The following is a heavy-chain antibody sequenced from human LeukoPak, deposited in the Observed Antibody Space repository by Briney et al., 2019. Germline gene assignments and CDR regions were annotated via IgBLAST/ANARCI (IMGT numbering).Heavy chain of an antibody. CDR1: GVSFSSYY. V-gene: IGHV4-34*01. Sequence: SETLSLTCAVYGVSFSSYYWRWIRQPPGKGLEWIGEINHSGSTNYNPSLKSRVTISVFTSKNQFSLKLTYVTAADTAVYYCARRLLGDSKKFDPWGQGTLVTVSS. D-gene: IGHD3-22*01. J-gene: IGHJ5*02. CDR3: ARRLLGDSKKFDP. CDR2: INHSGST.